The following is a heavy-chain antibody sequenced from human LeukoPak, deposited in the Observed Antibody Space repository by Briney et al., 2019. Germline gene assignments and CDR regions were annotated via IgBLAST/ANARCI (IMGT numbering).Heavy chain of an antibody. D-gene: IGHD1-26*01. J-gene: IGHJ3*02. CDR3: ARDVGIVGDGYAFDI. Sequence: SETLSLTCTVSGGSISSSTYYWGWIRQPPGKGLEYIGTIFYSGSTYYNPSLKSRVTISVDKSKNQFSLMLSSVTAADTAVYYCARDVGIVGDGYAFDIWGQGTMVTVSS. CDR2: IFYSGST. CDR1: GGSISSSTYY. V-gene: IGHV4-39*07.